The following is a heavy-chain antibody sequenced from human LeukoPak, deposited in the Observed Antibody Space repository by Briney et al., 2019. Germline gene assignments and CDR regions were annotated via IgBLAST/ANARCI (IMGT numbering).Heavy chain of an antibody. D-gene: IGHD3-3*01. CDR3: ARASDFWSGQPHYYYYYMDV. J-gene: IGHJ6*03. Sequence: ASVKVSCKASGGTFSSYAISWVRQAPGQGLEWMGGIIPIFGTANYAQKFQGRVTITTDESTSTAYMELSSLRSEGTAVYYCARASDFWSGQPHYYYYYMDVWGKGTTVTVSS. CDR2: IIPIFGTA. CDR1: GGTFSSYA. V-gene: IGHV1-69*05.